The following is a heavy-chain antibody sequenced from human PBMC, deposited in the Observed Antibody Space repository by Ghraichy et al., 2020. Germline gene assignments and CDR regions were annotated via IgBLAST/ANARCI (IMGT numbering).Heavy chain of an antibody. CDR3: ARDRHYGDRPYYYYYYMDV. CDR2: IIPIFGTA. D-gene: IGHD4-17*01. V-gene: IGHV1-69*06. J-gene: IGHJ6*03. CDR1: GGTFSSYA. Sequence: SVKVSCKASGGTFSSYAISWVRQAPGQGLEWMGGIIPIFGTANYAQKFQGRVTITADKSTSTAYMELSSLRSEDTAVYYCARDRHYGDRPYYYYYYMDVWGKGTTVTVSS.